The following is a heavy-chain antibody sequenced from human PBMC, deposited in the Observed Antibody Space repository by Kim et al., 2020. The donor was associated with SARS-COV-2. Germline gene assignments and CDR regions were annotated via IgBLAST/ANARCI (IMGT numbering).Heavy chain of an antibody. CDR1: GFTFSSYS. Sequence: GGSLRLSCAASGFTFSSYSMNWVRQAPGKGLEWVSYISSSSSTIYYADSVKGRFTISRDNAKNSLYLQMNSLRDEDTAVYYCARETECGGDCYYFDYWGQGTLVTVSS. V-gene: IGHV3-48*02. J-gene: IGHJ4*02. CDR2: ISSSSSTI. D-gene: IGHD2-21*01. CDR3: ARETECGGDCYYFDY.